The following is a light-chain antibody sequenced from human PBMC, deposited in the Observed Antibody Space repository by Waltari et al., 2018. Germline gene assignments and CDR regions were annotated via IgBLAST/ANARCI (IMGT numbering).Light chain of an antibody. J-gene: IGKJ4*01. V-gene: IGKV3-11*01. CDR1: ESVSNY. Sequence: IVLTQSPVTLSLSPGERATLSCKASESVSNYLALYQQKPGQAPRLLIYDALKRATGIPVRFSGSGSGTDFTLTISSLEPEDFAVYYCQQGYKRRTFGGGTNVEIK. CDR3: QQGYKRRT. CDR2: DAL.